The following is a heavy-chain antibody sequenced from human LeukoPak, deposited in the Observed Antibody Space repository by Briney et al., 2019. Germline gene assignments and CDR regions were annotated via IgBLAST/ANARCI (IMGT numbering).Heavy chain of an antibody. Sequence: GGSLRPSCAASGFTFSSYWMSWVRQAPGKGLEWVANIKQDGSEKYYVDSVKGRFTISRDNAKNSLYLQMNSLRAEDTAVYYCARVSYDFWSGYYFDYWGQGTLVTVSS. CDR3: ARVSYDFWSGYYFDY. CDR2: IKQDGSEK. CDR1: GFTFSSYW. J-gene: IGHJ4*02. V-gene: IGHV3-7*01. D-gene: IGHD3-3*01.